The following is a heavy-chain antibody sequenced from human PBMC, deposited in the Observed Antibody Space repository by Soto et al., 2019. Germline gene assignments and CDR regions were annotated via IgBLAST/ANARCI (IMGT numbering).Heavy chain of an antibody. D-gene: IGHD1-26*01. Sequence: QVQLVESGGGVVQPGRSLRLSCAASGFTFSSYAMHWVRQAPGKWLEWVAVISYDGSNKYYADSVKGRFTISRDNSKNTLYLQMNSLRAEDTAVYYCARAVGYYYGMDVWGQGSTVTVSS. CDR3: ARAVGYYYGMDV. J-gene: IGHJ6*01. V-gene: IGHV3-30-3*01. CDR2: ISYDGSNK. CDR1: GFTFSSYA.